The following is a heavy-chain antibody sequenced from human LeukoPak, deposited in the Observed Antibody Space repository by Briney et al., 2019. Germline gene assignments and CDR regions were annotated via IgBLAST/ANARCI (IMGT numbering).Heavy chain of an antibody. CDR2: INHSGST. CDR1: GGSFSGYY. V-gene: IGHV4-34*01. Sequence: PSETLSLTCAVYGGSFSGYYWSWIRQPPGKGLEWIGEINHSGSTNYNPSLKSRVTISVDTYKDQFSLKLSSVTAADTAVYYCARGRLYYYDSSGYYVKSRALYYFDYWGQGTLVTVSS. CDR3: ARGRLYYYDSSGYYVKSRALYYFDY. D-gene: IGHD3-22*01. J-gene: IGHJ4*02.